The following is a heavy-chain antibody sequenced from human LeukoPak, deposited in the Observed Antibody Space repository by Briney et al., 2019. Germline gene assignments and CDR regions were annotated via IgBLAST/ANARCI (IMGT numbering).Heavy chain of an antibody. D-gene: IGHD6-19*01. CDR3: AREPYSSGWYADY. V-gene: IGHV4-61*02. J-gene: IGHJ4*02. Sequence: PSETLSLTCTVSGGSISSGSYYWSWIRQPAGKGLEWIGRIYTSGSTNYNPSLKSRVTISADTSKNQFSLKLSSVTAADTAVYYCAREPYSSGWYADYWGQGTLVTVSS. CDR1: GGSISSGSYY. CDR2: IYTSGST.